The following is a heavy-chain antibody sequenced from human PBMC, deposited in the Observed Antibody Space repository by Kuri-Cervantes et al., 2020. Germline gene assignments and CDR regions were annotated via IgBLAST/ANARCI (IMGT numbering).Heavy chain of an antibody. CDR2: ISYDGSNK. D-gene: IGHD1-26*01. V-gene: IGHV3-30*03. CDR1: GFTLSSYG. Sequence: LSLTCAASGFTLSSYGMHWVRQAPGKGLEWVAVISYDGSNKYYADSVKGRFTISRDNSKNSLYLQMNSLRDEDTAVYYCARDFSGLDYWGQGTLVTVSS. CDR3: ARDFSGLDY. J-gene: IGHJ4*02.